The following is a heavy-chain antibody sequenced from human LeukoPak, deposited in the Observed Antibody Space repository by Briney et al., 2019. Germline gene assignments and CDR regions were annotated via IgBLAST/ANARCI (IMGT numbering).Heavy chain of an antibody. CDR1: GGSISSYY. D-gene: IGHD2-8*01. CDR3: ARAGYCTNGVCPCWVWFDP. V-gene: IGHV4-4*07. J-gene: IGHJ5*02. Sequence: SETLSLTCTVSGGSISSYYWSWIRQPAGKGLEWIGRIYTSGSTNYNPSLKSRVTMSVDTSKNQFSLKLSSVTAADTAVYYCARAGYCTNGVCPCWVWFDPWGQGTLVTVSS. CDR2: IYTSGST.